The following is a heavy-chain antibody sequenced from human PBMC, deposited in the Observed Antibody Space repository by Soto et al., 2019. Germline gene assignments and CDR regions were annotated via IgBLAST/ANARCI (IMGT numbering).Heavy chain of an antibody. V-gene: IGHV3-33*01. CDR3: ARDHHTAMVQDV. Sequence: GGSLRLSCAASGFTFSSYGMHWVRQAPGKGLEWVAVIWYDGSNKYYTDSVKGRFTISRDNSKSTLYLQMNSLRAEDTAVYYCARDHHTAMVQDVWGQGTTVTVSS. CDR1: GFTFSSYG. D-gene: IGHD5-18*01. CDR2: IWYDGSNK. J-gene: IGHJ6*02.